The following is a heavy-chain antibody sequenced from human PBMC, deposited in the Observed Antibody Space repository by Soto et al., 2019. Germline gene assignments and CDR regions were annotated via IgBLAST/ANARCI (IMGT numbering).Heavy chain of an antibody. V-gene: IGHV3-15*07. CDR2: IISKTDGGTT. D-gene: IGHD3-9*01. CDR1: GFDFSNAY. CDR3: KSFDSTVYVDY. Sequence: EVQLVESGGGLVEAGGSLRLSCAASGFDFSNAYIHWVRQAPGKGLEWVGRIISKTDGGTTDYGTPVKGRFDISRDASKNTVELPLNSLKTEDTAVYYRKSFDSTVYVDYWGQGTLVTVSS. J-gene: IGHJ4*02.